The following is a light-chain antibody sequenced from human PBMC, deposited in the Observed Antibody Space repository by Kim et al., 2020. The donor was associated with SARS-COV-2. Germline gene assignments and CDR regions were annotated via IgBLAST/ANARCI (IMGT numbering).Light chain of an antibody. CDR2: AAS. Sequence: SPGPRATLSCRASQTVSSSSLAWYQQKPGQAPRLLIYAASSRATDVPDRFSGSGSGTDFTLTISRLEPEDFTVYYCQQYGSSPETFGQGTKVDIK. J-gene: IGKJ1*01. CDR3: QQYGSSPET. V-gene: IGKV3-20*01. CDR1: QTVSSSS.